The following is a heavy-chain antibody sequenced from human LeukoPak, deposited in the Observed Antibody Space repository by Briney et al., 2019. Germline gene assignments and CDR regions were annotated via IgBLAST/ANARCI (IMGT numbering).Heavy chain of an antibody. J-gene: IGHJ4*02. CDR3: AKVEDVYPGLRFLEWLLSPFDY. CDR2: IYSGGST. D-gene: IGHD3-3*01. CDR1: GVTVSSNY. Sequence: GGSLRLSCAASGVTVSSNYMSWVRQAPGKGLEGVSVIYSGGSTYYADSVKGRFTISRHNSKNTLYLQMNSLRAEDTAVYYCAKVEDVYPGLRFLEWLLSPFDYWGQGTLVTVSS. V-gene: IGHV3-53*04.